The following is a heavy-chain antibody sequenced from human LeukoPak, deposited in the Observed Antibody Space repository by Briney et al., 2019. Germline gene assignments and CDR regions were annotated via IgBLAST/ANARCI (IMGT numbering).Heavy chain of an antibody. CDR1: GYSLGKNYY. Sequence: SETLSLTCAVSGYSLGKNYYWGWIRQPPGKGLEWIGRIYGTGSTPYNPSLMNRVTMSVDPSKNHFSLKLTSVTAADTAVYYCARYDCRGSASTRFDYWGQGILVTISS. J-gene: IGHJ4*02. CDR2: IYGTGST. CDR3: ARYDCRGSASTRFDY. D-gene: IGHD2-21*01. V-gene: IGHV4-38-2*01.